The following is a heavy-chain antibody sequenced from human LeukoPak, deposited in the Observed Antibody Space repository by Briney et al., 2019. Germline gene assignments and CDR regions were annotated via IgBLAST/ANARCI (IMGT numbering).Heavy chain of an antibody. CDR2: IYTSGST. J-gene: IGHJ3*02. CDR1: GGSISSYY. D-gene: IGHD6-25*01. CDR3: ARDGRRRDSGDAFDI. V-gene: IGHV4-4*07. Sequence: PSETLSLTCTVSGGSISSYYWSWIRQPAGKGLEWIGRIYTSGSTNYNPSLKSRVTMSVDTSKNQFSLKLSSVTAADTAVYYCARDGRRRDSGDAFDIWGQGTMVTVSS.